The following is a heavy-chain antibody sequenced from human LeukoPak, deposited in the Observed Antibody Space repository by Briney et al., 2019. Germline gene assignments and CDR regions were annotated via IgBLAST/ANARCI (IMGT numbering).Heavy chain of an antibody. Sequence: PGGSLRLSCAASGFTVSTDHMSWVRQAPGRGLEWVSYITSSGSTIYYADSVKGRFTISRDNAKNSLYLQMNSLRAEDTAVYYCARLDSSGYWGQGTLVTVSS. CDR2: ITSSGSTI. D-gene: IGHD3-22*01. CDR3: ARLDSSGY. CDR1: GFTVSTDH. V-gene: IGHV3-48*03. J-gene: IGHJ4*02.